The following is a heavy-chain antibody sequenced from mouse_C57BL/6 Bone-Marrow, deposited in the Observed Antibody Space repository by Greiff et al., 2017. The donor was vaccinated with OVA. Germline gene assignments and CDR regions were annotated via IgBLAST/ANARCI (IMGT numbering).Heavy chain of an antibody. J-gene: IGHJ3*01. CDR2: ISSGGSYT. CDR3: ARNYDYDAAWFAY. Sequence: DVMLVESGGDLVKPGGSLKLSCAASGFTFSSYGMSWVRQTPDKRLEWVATISSGGSYTYYPDSLKGRFTISRDNAKNTLYLQMSSLKSEDTAMYYCARNYDYDAAWFAYWGQGTLVTVSA. CDR1: GFTFSSYG. V-gene: IGHV5-6*02. D-gene: IGHD2-4*01.